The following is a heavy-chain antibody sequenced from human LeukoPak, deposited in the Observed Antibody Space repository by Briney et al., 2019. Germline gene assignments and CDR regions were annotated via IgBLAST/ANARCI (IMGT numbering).Heavy chain of an antibody. J-gene: IGHJ4*02. CDR2: IYYSGST. CDR1: SGSISSYY. CDR3: ARGRYSYGYQYFDY. D-gene: IGHD5-18*01. Sequence: SETLSLTCTVSSGSISSYYWSWIRQPPGKGLEWIGYIYYSGSTNYNPSLKSRVTISVDTSKNQFSLKLSSVTAADTAVYYCARGRYSYGYQYFDYWGQGTLVTVSS. V-gene: IGHV4-59*01.